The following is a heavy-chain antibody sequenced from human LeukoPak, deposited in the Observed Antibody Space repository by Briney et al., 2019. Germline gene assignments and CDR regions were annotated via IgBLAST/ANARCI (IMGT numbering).Heavy chain of an antibody. V-gene: IGHV4-4*07. CDR3: ARGLAAAGYYYYGMDV. CDR2: IYTSGST. J-gene: IGHJ6*02. Sequence: SETLSLTCTVSGGSISSYYWSWIRQPAGKGLEWIGRIYTSGSTNYNPSLKSRVTMSVDTSKSQFSLKLSSVTAADTAVYYCARGLAAAGYYYYGMDVWGQGTTVTVSS. D-gene: IGHD6-13*01. CDR1: GGSISSYY.